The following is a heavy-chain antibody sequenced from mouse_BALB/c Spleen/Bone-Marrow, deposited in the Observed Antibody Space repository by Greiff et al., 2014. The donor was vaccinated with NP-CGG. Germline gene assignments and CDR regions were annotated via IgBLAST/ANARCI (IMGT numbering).Heavy chain of an antibody. CDR2: IGSGGSYT. J-gene: IGHJ3*01. Sequence: EVMLVESGGDLVRPGGSLKLSCAASGFTFSSYDMSWVRQTPDKRLEWVATIGSGGSYTYYPDSVKGRFTISGDNAKNTLYLQMSSLKSEDTAMYYWSRLSYDYDGAWFAYWGQGTLVTVSA. D-gene: IGHD2-4*01. CDR1: GFTFSSYD. V-gene: IGHV5-6*02. CDR3: SRLSYDYDGAWFAY.